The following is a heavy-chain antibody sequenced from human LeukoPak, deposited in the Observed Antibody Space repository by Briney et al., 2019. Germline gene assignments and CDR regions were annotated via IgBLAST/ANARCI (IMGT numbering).Heavy chain of an antibody. V-gene: IGHV3-48*03. D-gene: IGHD6-19*01. Sequence: GGSLRLSCAASGFTFSSYEMNWVRQAPGKGLEWVSYISSSGSTIYYADSVKGRFTISRDNAKNSLYLQMNSLRAEDTAVYYCARGSGWLNVVKYWGQGTLVTVSS. CDR1: GFTFSSYE. CDR3: ARGSGWLNVVKY. CDR2: ISSSGSTI. J-gene: IGHJ4*02.